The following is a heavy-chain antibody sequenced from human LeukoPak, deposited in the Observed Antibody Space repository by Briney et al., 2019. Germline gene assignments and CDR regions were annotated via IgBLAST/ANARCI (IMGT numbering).Heavy chain of an antibody. D-gene: IGHD3-10*01. CDR2: INWNGGST. J-gene: IGHJ3*01. Sequence: GGSLRLSCAASGFTFDDYGMSWVRQAPGKGLEWVSGINWNGGSTGYADSAKGRFTISRDNSKNTLFLQMTSLRPEDTAVYYCAKFEGGLLWFGELGTFDAWGQGTMVIVSS. CDR3: AKFEGGLLWFGELGTFDA. V-gene: IGHV3-20*04. CDR1: GFTFDDYG.